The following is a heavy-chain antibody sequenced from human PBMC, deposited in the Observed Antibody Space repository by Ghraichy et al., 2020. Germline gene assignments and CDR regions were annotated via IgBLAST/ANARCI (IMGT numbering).Heavy chain of an antibody. J-gene: IGHJ4*02. CDR3: ARDMSAEGVGRVVDY. CDR2: ISSTSSYI. D-gene: IGHD1-14*01. CDR1: GFTFSSYS. V-gene: IGHV3-21*01. Sequence: GGSLRLSCAASGFTFSSYSMNWVRQAPGKGLEWVSSISSTSSYIYYADSVKGRFTISRDNAKNSLYLQMNSLRAEDTAVYYCARDMSAEGVGRVVDYWGQGTLVTVSS.